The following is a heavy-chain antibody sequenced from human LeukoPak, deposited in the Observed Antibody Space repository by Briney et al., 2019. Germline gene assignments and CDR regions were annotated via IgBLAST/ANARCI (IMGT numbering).Heavy chain of an antibody. V-gene: IGHV1-69*05. CDR1: GGTFSSYA. J-gene: IGHJ4*02. D-gene: IGHD4-11*01. CDR2: IIPIFGTA. CDR3: ARDGIGSYSLDY. Sequence: SVKVSCKASGGTFSSYAISWVRQAPGQGLEWMGRIIPIFGTANYAQKFQGRVTITTDESTSTAHMELSSLRSEDTAVYYCARDGIGSYSLDYWGQGTLVTVSS.